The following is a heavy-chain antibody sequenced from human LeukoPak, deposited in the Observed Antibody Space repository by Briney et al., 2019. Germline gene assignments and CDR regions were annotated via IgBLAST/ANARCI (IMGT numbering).Heavy chain of an antibody. V-gene: IGHV4-59*08. CDR1: GGSISSYY. D-gene: IGHD2-2*01. J-gene: IGHJ6*02. CDR3: ARGYCSSTSCYYEGYYYYGMDV. Sequence: SSETLSLTCTVSGGSISSYYWSWIRQPPGKGLEWIGYIYYSGSTNYNPSLKSRVTISVDTSKNQFSLKLSSVTAADTAVYYCARGYCSSTSCYYEGYYYYGMDVWGQGTTVTVSS. CDR2: IYYSGST.